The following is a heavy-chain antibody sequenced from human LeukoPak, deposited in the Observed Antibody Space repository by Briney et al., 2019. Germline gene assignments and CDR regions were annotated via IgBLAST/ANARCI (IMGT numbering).Heavy chain of an antibody. CDR2: INWNGGST. CDR3: AREYGDSYYYYYYYMDV. J-gene: IGHJ6*03. Sequence: PGGSLRLSCAASGFTFDDYGMSWVRQAPGKGLEWVSGINWNGGSTGYADSVKGRFTISRDNAKNSLYLQMNSLRAEDTALYYCAREYGDSYYYYYYYMDVWGKRTTVTVSS. D-gene: IGHD4-17*01. CDR1: GFTFDDYG. V-gene: IGHV3-20*04.